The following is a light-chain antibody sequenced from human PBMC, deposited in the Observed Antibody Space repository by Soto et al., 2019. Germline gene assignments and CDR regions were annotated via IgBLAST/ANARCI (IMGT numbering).Light chain of an antibody. J-gene: IGKJ5*01. CDR3: QHYGRSLPIT. Sequence: EIVLTQSPGTLSLSPGERATLSCRAIQSVSSSYLAWYQQKPGQALRLLIYGASSRATGIPDRFSGSGSGTDFTLTISRLEPEDFAVYYCQHYGRSLPITFGQGTRLEIK. CDR1: QSVSSSY. CDR2: GAS. V-gene: IGKV3-20*01.